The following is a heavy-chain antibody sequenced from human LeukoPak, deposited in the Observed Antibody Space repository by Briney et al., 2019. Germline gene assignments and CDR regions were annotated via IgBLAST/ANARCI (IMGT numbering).Heavy chain of an antibody. CDR3: ARVPYGSGENWFDP. D-gene: IGHD3-10*01. J-gene: IGHJ5*02. CDR1: GGSISSYY. CDR2: IYYSGSA. Sequence: SETLSLTCTVSGGSISSYYWSWIRQPPGKRLEWIGYIYYSGSATYNPSLKSRVTISVDTSKNQFSLKLSSVTAADTAVYYCARVPYGSGENWFDPWGQGALVTVSS. V-gene: IGHV4-59*01.